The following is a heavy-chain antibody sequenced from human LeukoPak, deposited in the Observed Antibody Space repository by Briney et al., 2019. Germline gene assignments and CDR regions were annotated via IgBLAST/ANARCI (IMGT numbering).Heavy chain of an antibody. CDR1: GFTFDDYT. Sequence: GGSLRLSCAASGFTFDDYTMHWVRQAPGKGLEWVSLISWDGGSTYYADSVKGRFTISRDNSKNSLYLQMNSLRTEDTALYYCAKAYKRRDYVWGSYRYRSRDDAFDIWGQGTMVTVSS. CDR3: AKAYKRRDYVWGSYRYRSRDDAFDI. D-gene: IGHD3-16*02. V-gene: IGHV3-43*01. J-gene: IGHJ3*02. CDR2: ISWDGGST.